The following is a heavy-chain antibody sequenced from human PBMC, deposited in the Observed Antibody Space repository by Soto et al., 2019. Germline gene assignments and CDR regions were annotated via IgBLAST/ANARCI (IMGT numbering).Heavy chain of an antibody. J-gene: IGHJ4*02. CDR3: AALHEYSGYDRGF. D-gene: IGHD5-12*01. CDR2: INPNNGDT. CDR1: GYTFTAYY. Sequence: ASVKVSCKASGYTFTAYYIHWVRQAPGQGLEWMGWINPNNGDTNYGQRIQGRVTMTRDTSISTAYMELSSLRADDTAVYYCAALHEYSGYDRGFWGQGTRVTVSS. V-gene: IGHV1-2*02.